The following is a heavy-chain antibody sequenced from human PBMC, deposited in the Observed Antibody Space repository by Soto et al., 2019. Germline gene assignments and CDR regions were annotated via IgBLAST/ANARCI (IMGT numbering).Heavy chain of an antibody. D-gene: IGHD3-16*01. CDR3: AMVDVYVTPSPQDV. J-gene: IGHJ6*02. CDR2: INTYNGNT. V-gene: IGHV1-18*01. CDR1: GYSFTRYG. Sequence: ASVQVSCKASGYSFTRYGIAWARQAPGQGLEWMGWINTYNGNTNYAQNLQGRVTLTTDTSTSTAYMELTSLRSNDTAIYYCAMVDVYVTPSPQDVWGQGTTVTVS.